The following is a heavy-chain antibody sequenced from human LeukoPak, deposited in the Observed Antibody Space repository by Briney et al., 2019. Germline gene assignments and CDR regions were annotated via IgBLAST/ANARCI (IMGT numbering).Heavy chain of an antibody. J-gene: IGHJ4*02. CDR1: RYTFTSYA. Sequence: ASVQVSRKASRYTFTSYAMHWVRQPPGQRLEWMGCINAGNGNTKYSQKFQGRVPMTRHTSASISYRELSSLRSEDTAVYCCARVRGAGAVVFDYWGEGTLVTVSS. D-gene: IGHD2-15*01. CDR2: INAGNGNT. CDR3: ARVRGAGAVVFDY. V-gene: IGHV1-3*01.